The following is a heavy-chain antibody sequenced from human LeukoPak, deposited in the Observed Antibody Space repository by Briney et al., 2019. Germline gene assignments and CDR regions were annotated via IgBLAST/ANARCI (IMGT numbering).Heavy chain of an antibody. D-gene: IGHD1-26*01. J-gene: IGHJ4*02. CDR1: GSTFSSYS. V-gene: IGHV3-21*01. CDR3: ARSSGLATDPNDY. CDR2: ISSSSSYI. Sequence: PGGSLRLSCAASGSTFSSYSMNWVRQAPGKGLEWVSSISSSSSYIYYADSVKGRFTISRDNAKNSLYLQMNSLRAEDTAVYYCARSSGLATDPNDYWGQGTLVTVSS.